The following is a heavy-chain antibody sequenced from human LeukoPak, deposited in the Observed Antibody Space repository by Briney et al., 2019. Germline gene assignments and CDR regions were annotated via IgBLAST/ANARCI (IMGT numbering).Heavy chain of an antibody. V-gene: IGHV3-21*01. Sequence: WGSLRLSCAGSGFTFSSYSMNWVRQAPGKGLEWVSSITSSSSYIYYTDSVKGRFTISRDNAKKSAYLQMNSLRAEDTAVYYCARGSTYSSGWYTGFDYWGQGTLVTVSS. J-gene: IGHJ4*02. CDR1: GFTFSSYS. CDR3: ARGSTYSSGWYTGFDY. CDR2: ITSSSSYI. D-gene: IGHD6-19*01.